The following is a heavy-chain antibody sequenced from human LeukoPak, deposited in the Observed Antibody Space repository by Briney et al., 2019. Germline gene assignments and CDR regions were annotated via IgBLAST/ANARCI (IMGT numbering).Heavy chain of an antibody. D-gene: IGHD6-19*01. CDR2: IFYTGSY. CDR3: ARGRSSLDL. J-gene: IGHJ5*02. Sequence: SETLSLTCTVAAGSISNHYWSWMRQSPGKGLQWIAYIFYTGSYNYNPSLKSRVYISVDTSKNQFSLNLTSVTAADTAVYYCARGRSSLDLWGQGTLVTVSS. CDR1: AGSISNHY. V-gene: IGHV4-59*11.